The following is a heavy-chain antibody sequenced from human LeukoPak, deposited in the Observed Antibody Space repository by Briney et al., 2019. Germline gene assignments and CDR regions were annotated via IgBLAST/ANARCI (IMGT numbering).Heavy chain of an antibody. Sequence: ASVKVSCKASGYTFTSYGISWVRQAPGQGLECMGWISAYNGNTNYAQKLQGRVTMTTDTSTSTAYMELRSLRSDDTAVYYCARDRPYDFWSGYWEIWFDPWGQGTLVTVSS. CDR3: ARDRPYDFWSGYWEIWFDP. D-gene: IGHD3-3*01. CDR1: GYTFTSYG. CDR2: ISAYNGNT. J-gene: IGHJ5*02. V-gene: IGHV1-18*01.